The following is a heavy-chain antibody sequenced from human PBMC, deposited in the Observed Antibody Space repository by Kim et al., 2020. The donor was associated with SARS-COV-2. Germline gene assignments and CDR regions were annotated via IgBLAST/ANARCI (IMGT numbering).Heavy chain of an antibody. CDR1: GFTFSNYD. Sequence: GGSLRLSCAASGFTFSNYDMHWVRQAPGKGLEWVAVISNAGRKNYDAAAVRGLFTFCDNNSNNPLYLQMNIRSEEKTAVYCWAKDIRVEAAVVVYWGEGT. J-gene: IGHJ4*02. CDR2: ISNAGRKN. D-gene: IGHD2-15*01. CDR3: AKDIRVEAAVVVY. V-gene: IGHV3-30*18.